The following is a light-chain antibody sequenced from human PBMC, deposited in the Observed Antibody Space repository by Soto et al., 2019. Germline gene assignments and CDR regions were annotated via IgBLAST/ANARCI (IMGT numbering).Light chain of an antibody. CDR1: QNIVNW. CDR2: KTS. Sequence: DIPMTQSPSTLSASVGDRVTITCRARQNIVNWLAWYQQKPGKAPNLLIYKTSTLQRGVPSRFSGSGSGTEFTLTISSLQPDDFATYYCQQYDSHPMYTFGQGTKVDIK. J-gene: IGKJ2*01. CDR3: QQYDSHPMYT. V-gene: IGKV1-5*03.